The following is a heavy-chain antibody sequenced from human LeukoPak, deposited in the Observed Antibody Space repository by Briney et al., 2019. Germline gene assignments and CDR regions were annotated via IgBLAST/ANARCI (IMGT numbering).Heavy chain of an antibody. CDR2: IRSKANSYAT. V-gene: IGHV3-73*01. CDR3: TTRHMVRGVIVDY. Sequence: GGSLRLSCAASGFTFSGSAMHWVRQASGKGLEWVGRIRSKANSYATAYAASVRGRFTISRDDSKNTAYLQMNSLKTEDTAVYYCTTRHMVRGVIVDYWGQGTLVTVSS. CDR1: GFTFSGSA. D-gene: IGHD3-10*01. J-gene: IGHJ4*02.